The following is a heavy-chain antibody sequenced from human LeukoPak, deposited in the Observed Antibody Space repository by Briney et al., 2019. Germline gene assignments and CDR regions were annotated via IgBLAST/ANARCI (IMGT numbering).Heavy chain of an antibody. CDR3: ATRGGDFWSGFEN. Sequence: ASVKVSCKVSGDSLTDLSIQWVRQAPGKGLECLGGFDPEQAKTIYAQNFQGRVTMTEDASTDTAYMELNSLKPEDTAVYYCATRGGDFWSGFENWGQGTLVTVSS. V-gene: IGHV1-24*01. D-gene: IGHD3-3*01. CDR1: GDSLTDLS. CDR2: FDPEQAKT. J-gene: IGHJ4*02.